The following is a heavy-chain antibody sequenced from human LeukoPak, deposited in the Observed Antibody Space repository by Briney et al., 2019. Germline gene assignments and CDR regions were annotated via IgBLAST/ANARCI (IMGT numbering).Heavy chain of an antibody. CDR1: GFTFSSYS. V-gene: IGHV3-21*01. CDR3: ARAYSERYGLGYYYMDV. D-gene: IGHD1-26*01. Sequence: GGSLRLSCAASGFTFSSYSMNWVRQAPGKGLEWVSSISSSSSNIYYADSVKGRFTISRDNAKKSVYLQMNSLRAEDTAVYYCARAYSERYGLGYYYMDVWGKGTTVTISS. J-gene: IGHJ6*03. CDR2: ISSSSSNI.